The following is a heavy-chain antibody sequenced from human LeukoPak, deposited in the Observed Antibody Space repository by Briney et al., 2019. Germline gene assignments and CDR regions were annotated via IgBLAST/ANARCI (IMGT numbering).Heavy chain of an antibody. CDR1: GGSISSSNW. Sequence: SETLSLTCAVSGGSISSSNWWSWVRQPPGKGLEWIGEIYHSGSTNYNPSLKSRVTISVDKSKNQFSLKLSSVTAADTAVYYCARVTPYYYDSSGYLDYWGQGTLVTVSS. CDR2: IYHSGST. D-gene: IGHD3-22*01. CDR3: ARVTPYYYDSSGYLDY. V-gene: IGHV4-4*02. J-gene: IGHJ4*02.